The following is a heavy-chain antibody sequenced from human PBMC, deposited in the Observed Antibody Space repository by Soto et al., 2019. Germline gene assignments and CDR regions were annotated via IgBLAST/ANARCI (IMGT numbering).Heavy chain of an antibody. V-gene: IGHV3-23*01. D-gene: IGHD2-2*01. CDR1: GFTFSSYA. J-gene: IGHJ4*02. Sequence: GGSLRLSCAASGFTFSSYAMSWVRQAPGKGLEWVSAICGSGGSTYYADSVKGRFTISRDNSKNTLYLQMNSLRAEDTAVYYCAKGESVVVPAAMKDYWGQGTLVTVSS. CDR3: AKGESVVVPAAMKDY. CDR2: ICGSGGST.